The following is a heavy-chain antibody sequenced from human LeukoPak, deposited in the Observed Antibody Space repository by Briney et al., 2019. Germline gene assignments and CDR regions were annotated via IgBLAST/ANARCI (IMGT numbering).Heavy chain of an antibody. J-gene: IGHJ3*02. CDR1: GFTFDDYA. CDR2: ISGDGGST. Sequence: GGSLRLSCAASGFTFDDYAMHWVRQAPGKGLEWVSLISGDGGSTYYADSVKGRFTISRDNSKNSLYLQMNSLRTEDTALYYCANGDGGSYTRAAFDIWGRGTMVTVSS. CDR3: ANGDGGSYTRAAFDI. V-gene: IGHV3-43*02. D-gene: IGHD1-26*01.